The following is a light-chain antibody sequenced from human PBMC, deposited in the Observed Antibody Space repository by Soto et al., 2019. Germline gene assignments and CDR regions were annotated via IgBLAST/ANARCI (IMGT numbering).Light chain of an antibody. Sequence: DVVMTQSPLSLPVTLGQPASISCRCNESRVYSDVIAYFSWFQQRPGRSPRRLIYKVSNRDSGVPARFSGSGSGTDFALKISRVEAEDVGVYYCMQGTHWPITFGQGTRLEIK. J-gene: IGKJ5*01. V-gene: IGKV2-30*01. CDR1: ESRVYSDVIAY. CDR3: MQGTHWPIT. CDR2: KVS.